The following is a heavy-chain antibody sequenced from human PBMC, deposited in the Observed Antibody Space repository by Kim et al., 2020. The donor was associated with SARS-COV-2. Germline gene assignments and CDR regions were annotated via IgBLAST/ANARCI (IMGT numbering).Heavy chain of an antibody. D-gene: IGHD6-6*01. CDR3: ARGGIAAQNKYYYYGMDV. Sequence: GGSLRLSCAASGFTFSSYWMSWVRQAPGKGLEWVANIKQDGSEKYYVDSVKGRFTISRDNAKNSLYLQMNSLRAEDTAVYYCARGGIAAQNKYYYYGMDVWGQGTTVTVSS. CDR1: GFTFSSYW. CDR2: IKQDGSEK. V-gene: IGHV3-7*03. J-gene: IGHJ6*02.